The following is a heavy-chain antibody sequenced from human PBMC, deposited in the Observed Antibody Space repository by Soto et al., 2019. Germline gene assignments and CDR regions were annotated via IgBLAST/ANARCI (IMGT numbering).Heavy chain of an antibody. J-gene: IGHJ4*02. V-gene: IGHV3-64*01. CDR2: ISSNGGST. CDR3: ARGPGYYFDY. Sequence: EVLLVESGGGLVQPGGSLRLSCAASGFTFSSYAMHWVRQARGKGLEYVSAISSNGGSTYYANSVKGRFTISRDNSKNTLYLQMGSLRAEDMAVYYCARGPGYYFDYWGQGTLVTVSS. CDR1: GFTFSSYA.